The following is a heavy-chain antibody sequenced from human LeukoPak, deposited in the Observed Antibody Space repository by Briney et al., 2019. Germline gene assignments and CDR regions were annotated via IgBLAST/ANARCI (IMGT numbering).Heavy chain of an antibody. CDR1: GFTFSSYS. D-gene: IGHD2-2*01. CDR2: ISSSSSYI. V-gene: IGHV3-21*01. CDR3: AKGLQRTPYYYYGMNV. Sequence: GGSLRLSCAASGFTFSSYSMNWVRQAPGKGLEWVSSISSSSSYIYYADSVKGRFTISRDNAKNSLYLQMNSLRAEDTAVYYCAKGLQRTPYYYYGMNVWGQGTTVTVSS. J-gene: IGHJ6*02.